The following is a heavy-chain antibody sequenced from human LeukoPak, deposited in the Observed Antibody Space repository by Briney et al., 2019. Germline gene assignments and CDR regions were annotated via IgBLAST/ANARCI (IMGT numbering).Heavy chain of an antibody. CDR2: IYYSGST. CDR1: GGSISSYY. Sequence: SETLSLTCTVSGGSISSYYWSWIRQPPGKGLEWIGYIYYSGSTNYNPSLKSRVTISVDTSKNQFSLKLSSVTAADTAVYYCARSTYDILTGYPDAFDIWGQGTMVTVS. J-gene: IGHJ3*02. CDR3: ARSTYDILTGYPDAFDI. D-gene: IGHD3-9*01. V-gene: IGHV4-59*08.